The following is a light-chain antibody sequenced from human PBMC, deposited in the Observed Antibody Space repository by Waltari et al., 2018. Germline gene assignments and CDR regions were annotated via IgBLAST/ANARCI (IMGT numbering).Light chain of an antibody. Sequence: QSALTQPASVSGSPGPSIPISCTGTSRDVGGYNYVSWYQQHPGKAPKLMIYDVNNRPSGVSKRFSGSKSDNTASLTISGLQAEDEADYYCSSYTSSRTRVFGGGTKLTVL. CDR1: SRDVGGYNY. J-gene: IGLJ3*02. V-gene: IGLV2-14*01. CDR2: DVN. CDR3: SSYTSSRTRV.